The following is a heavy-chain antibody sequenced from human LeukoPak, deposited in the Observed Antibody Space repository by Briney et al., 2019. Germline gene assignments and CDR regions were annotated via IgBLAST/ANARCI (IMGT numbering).Heavy chain of an antibody. CDR1: GFTFSTYG. V-gene: IGHV3-30*18. CDR3: AKDGGYSYGGAFDI. J-gene: IGHJ3*02. D-gene: IGHD5-18*01. CDR2: ISYDGSNK. Sequence: GGSLRLSCAASGFTFSTYGMSWVRQAPGKGLEWVAVISYDGSNKYYADSVKGRFTISRDNSKNTLYLQMNSLRAEDTAVYYCAKDGGYSYGGAFDIWGQGTMVTVSS.